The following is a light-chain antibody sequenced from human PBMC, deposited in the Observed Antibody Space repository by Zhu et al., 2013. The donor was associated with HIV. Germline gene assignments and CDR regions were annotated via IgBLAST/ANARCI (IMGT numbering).Light chain of an antibody. V-gene: IGKV3-20*01. Sequence: EIVLTQSPGTLSLSPGETATLSCRASHRVSSAYLAWYQQIPGQAPRLLISGTSNRATGIPDRFSGSGSGTDFTLTISRLQPEDFAIYYCQQYEDSPITFGQGTRLEMK. J-gene: IGKJ5*01. CDR2: GTS. CDR1: HRVSSAY. CDR3: QQYEDSPIT.